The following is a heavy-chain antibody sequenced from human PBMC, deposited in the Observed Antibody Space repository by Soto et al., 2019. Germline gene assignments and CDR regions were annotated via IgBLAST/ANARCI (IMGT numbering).Heavy chain of an antibody. Sequence: GGSLRLSCAASGFTFSSYAMSWVRQAPGKGLEWVSAISGSGGSTYYADSVKGRFTISRDNSKNTLYLQMNSLRAEDTAVYYCAKDPEGVVNFYYFDYWGQGTLVTVSS. CDR2: ISGSGGST. CDR1: GFTFSSYA. D-gene: IGHD2-15*01. J-gene: IGHJ4*02. CDR3: AKDPEGVVNFYYFDY. V-gene: IGHV3-23*01.